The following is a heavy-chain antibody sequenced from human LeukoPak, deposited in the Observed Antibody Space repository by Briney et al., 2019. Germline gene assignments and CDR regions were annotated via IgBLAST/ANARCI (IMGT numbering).Heavy chain of an antibody. CDR1: GGTFSSYA. Sequence: GASVKVSCKASGGTFSSYAISWVRQAPGQGLEWMGRIIPIFGIANYAQKFQGRVTITADKSTSTAYMELSSLRSEDTAVYYCARDHKGGVFDPWGQGTPVTVSS. V-gene: IGHV1-69*04. CDR2: IIPIFGIA. CDR3: ARDHKGGVFDP. D-gene: IGHD3-16*01. J-gene: IGHJ5*02.